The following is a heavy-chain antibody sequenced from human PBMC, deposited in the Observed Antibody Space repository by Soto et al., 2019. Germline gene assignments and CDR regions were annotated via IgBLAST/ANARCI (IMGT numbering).Heavy chain of an antibody. CDR2: ISGSGGST. CDR3: AKVFKSNNYYGSGSYYSGGRYFDY. J-gene: IGHJ4*02. V-gene: IGHV3-23*01. D-gene: IGHD3-10*01. Sequence: GGSLRLSCAASGFTFSSYAMSWVRQAPGKGLEWVSAISGSGGSTYYADSVKGRFTISRDNSKNTLYLQMNSLRAEDTAVYYCAKVFKSNNYYGSGSYYSGGRYFDYWGQGTLVTVSS. CDR1: GFTFSSYA.